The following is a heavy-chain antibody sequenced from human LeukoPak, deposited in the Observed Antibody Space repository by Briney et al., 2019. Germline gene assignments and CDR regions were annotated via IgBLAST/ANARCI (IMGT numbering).Heavy chain of an antibody. CDR1: GFTFSSYG. V-gene: IGHV3-33*01. CDR2: IWYDGSNK. D-gene: IGHD6-19*01. CDR3: ARDQSYSSGWYVY. J-gene: IGHJ4*02. Sequence: GGSLRLSCAASGFTFSSYGMHWVRQAPGKGLEWVAVIWYDGSNKHYADSVKGRFTISRDNSKNTLYLQMNSLRAEDTAVYYCARDQSYSSGWYVYWGQGTLVTVSS.